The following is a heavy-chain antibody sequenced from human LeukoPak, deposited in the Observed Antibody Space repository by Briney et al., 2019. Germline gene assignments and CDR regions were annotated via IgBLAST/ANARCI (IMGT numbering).Heavy chain of an antibody. CDR1: GFTFSSYW. CDR2: IKQDGSEK. D-gene: IGHD2-15*01. V-gene: IGHV3-7*03. J-gene: IGHJ6*04. Sequence: GGSLRLSCAASGFTFSSYWMSWVRQAPGKGLEWVANIKQDGSEKYYVDSVKGRFTISRDNAMNSLYLQMNSLRAEDTAVYYCARTGSLAPYFGMDVWGKGTTVTVSS. CDR3: ARTGSLAPYFGMDV.